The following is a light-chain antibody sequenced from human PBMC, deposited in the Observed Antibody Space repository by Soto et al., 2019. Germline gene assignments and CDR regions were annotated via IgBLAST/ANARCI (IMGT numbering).Light chain of an antibody. V-gene: IGKV3-20*01. Sequence: EIVLTQSPGTLSLSRGDRATLSCRASHSMSNSNLAWYQHKPGQAPRLLIYGASNRATGIPDRFSGSGSGTDFILTINRLEPEDFAVYYCQEFASNFGGGTKVDIK. CDR3: QEFASN. CDR1: HSMSNSN. CDR2: GAS. J-gene: IGKJ4*01.